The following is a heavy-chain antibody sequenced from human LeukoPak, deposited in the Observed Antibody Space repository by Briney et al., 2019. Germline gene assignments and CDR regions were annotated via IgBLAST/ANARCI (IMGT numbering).Heavy chain of an antibody. CDR2: IYSGGST. V-gene: IGHV3-53*01. Sequence: GGSLRLSCAASGFTVSSNYMSWVRQAPGKGLEWVSVIYSGGSTYYADSVKGRFTISRDNSKNTLYLQMNSLRAEDTAVYYCASLAARLVYAFDIWGQGTMVTVSS. CDR3: ASLAARLVYAFDI. CDR1: GFTVSSNY. J-gene: IGHJ3*02. D-gene: IGHD6-6*01.